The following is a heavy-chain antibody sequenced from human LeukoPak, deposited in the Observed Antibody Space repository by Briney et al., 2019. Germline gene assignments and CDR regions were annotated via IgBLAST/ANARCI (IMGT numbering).Heavy chain of an antibody. V-gene: IGHV3-30-3*01. D-gene: IGHD5-18*01. CDR2: ISYDGSNK. CDR3: ARDRGYGY. CDR1: GFTFSSYA. J-gene: IGHJ4*02. Sequence: PGGSPRLSCAASGFTFSSYAMHWVRQAPGKGLEWVAVISYDGSNKYYADSVKGRFTISRDNSKNTLYLQMNSLRAEDTAVYYCARDRGYGYWGQGTLVTVSS.